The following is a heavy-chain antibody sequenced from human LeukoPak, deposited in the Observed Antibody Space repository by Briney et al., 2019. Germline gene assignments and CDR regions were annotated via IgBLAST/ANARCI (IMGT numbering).Heavy chain of an antibody. CDR1: RFTFSDYY. CDR2: ISSSGSTI. V-gene: IGHV3-11*01. CDR3: ARYGYDYGDYGVTNWFDP. D-gene: IGHD4-17*01. Sequence: GGSLRLSCAASRFTFSDYYMSWIRQAPGKGLEWVSYISSSGSTIYYADSVKGRFTISRDNAKNSLYLQMNSLRAEDTAVYYCARYGYDYGDYGVTNWFDPWGQGTLVTVSS. J-gene: IGHJ5*02.